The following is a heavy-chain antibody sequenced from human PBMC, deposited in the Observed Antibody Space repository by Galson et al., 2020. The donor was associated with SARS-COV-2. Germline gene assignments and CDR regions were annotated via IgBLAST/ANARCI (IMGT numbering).Heavy chain of an antibody. D-gene: IGHD1-1*01. CDR3: AKALDGQNFFDL. J-gene: IGHJ2*01. CDR1: GFTFSNSY. Sequence: NSGGSLRLSCAASGFTFSNSYLSWIRQAPGKGLEWLSYISRNGDTIYYANSVKGRFTISRDNPKQLLFLQMDSLRAEDTAVYYCAKALDGQNFFDLWGRGTLVTVSS. CDR2: ISRNGDTI. V-gene: IGHV3-11*04.